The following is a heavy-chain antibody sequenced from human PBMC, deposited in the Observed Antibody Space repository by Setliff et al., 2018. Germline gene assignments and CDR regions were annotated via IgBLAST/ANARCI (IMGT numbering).Heavy chain of an antibody. Sequence: SVKVSCKASGGTFRSYGISWVRQAPGQGLEWMGGIIPFFRTANYAQNFQDRVTITTDKTTSTAFMELSRLRSEDTAVYFCARGQGHYYDSSGCLDYWGQGTLVTVSS. J-gene: IGHJ4*02. CDR1: GGTFRSYG. D-gene: IGHD3-22*01. CDR3: ARGQGHYYDSSGCLDY. V-gene: IGHV1-69*05. CDR2: IIPFFRTA.